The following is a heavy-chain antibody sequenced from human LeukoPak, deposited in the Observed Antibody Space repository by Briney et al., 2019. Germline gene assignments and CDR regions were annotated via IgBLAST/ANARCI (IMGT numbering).Heavy chain of an antibody. CDR1: GGSISSSSYY. J-gene: IGHJ4*02. D-gene: IGHD3-10*01. Sequence: SETLSLTCTVSGGSISSSSYYWGWIRQPPGKGLEWIGSIYYSGSTYYSPSLKSRVTISVDTSKNQFSLKLSSVTAADTAVYYCATTYYYGSGSILFDYWGQGTLVTVSS. V-gene: IGHV4-39*01. CDR2: IYYSGST. CDR3: ATTYYYGSGSILFDY.